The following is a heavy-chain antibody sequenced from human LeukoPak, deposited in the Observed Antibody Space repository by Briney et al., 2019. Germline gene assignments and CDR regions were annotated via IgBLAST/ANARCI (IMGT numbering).Heavy chain of an antibody. CDR2: ISSSGSTI. V-gene: IGHV3-48*03. D-gene: IGHD1-26*01. Sequence: GGSLRLSCAASGFTFSSYGMHWVRQAPGKGLEWVSYISSSGSTIYYAGSVKGRFTISRDNAKNSLYLQLNSLRAEDTAVYYCARGDDSGSYYSDYWGQGTLVTVSS. J-gene: IGHJ4*02. CDR1: GFTFSSYG. CDR3: ARGDDSGSYYSDY.